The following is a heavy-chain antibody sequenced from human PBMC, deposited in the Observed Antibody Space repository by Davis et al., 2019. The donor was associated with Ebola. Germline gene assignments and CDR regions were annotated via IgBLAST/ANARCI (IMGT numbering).Heavy chain of an antibody. CDR1: GGSISSSSYY. CDR2: INHSGST. V-gene: IGHV4-39*07. D-gene: IGHD3-3*01. CDR3: ARENGFLGIDP. J-gene: IGHJ5*02. Sequence: SETLSLTCTVSGGSISSSSYYWGWIRQPPGKGLEWIGEINHSGSTNYNPSLKSRVTISVDTSKNQFSLKLSSVTAADTAVYYCARENGFLGIDPWGQGTLVTVSS.